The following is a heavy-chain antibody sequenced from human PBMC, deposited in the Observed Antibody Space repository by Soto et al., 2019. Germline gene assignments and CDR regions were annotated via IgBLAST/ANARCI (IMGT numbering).Heavy chain of an antibody. V-gene: IGHV1-18*01. CDR3: ATLVMVAADPTVDY. Sequence: ASVKVSCKASGYTFTSYGISWVRQAPGQGLEWMGWISAYNGNTNYAQKLQGRVTMTTDTSTSTAYMELRSLRSEDTAVYYCATLVMVAADPTVDYWGQGTLVTVSS. D-gene: IGHD2-15*01. J-gene: IGHJ4*02. CDR2: ISAYNGNT. CDR1: GYTFTSYG.